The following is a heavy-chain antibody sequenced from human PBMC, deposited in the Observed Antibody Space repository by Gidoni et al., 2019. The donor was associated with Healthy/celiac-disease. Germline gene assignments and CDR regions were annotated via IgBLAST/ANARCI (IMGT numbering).Heavy chain of an antibody. CDR1: GGSLSSGSYY. D-gene: IGHD3-10*01. CDR2: IDTSGST. CDR3: ARAGVRGVIGY. V-gene: IGHV4-61*02. J-gene: IGHJ4*02. Sequence: QVQLQESGPGLVKPSQTLSLTCTVPGGSLSSGSYYWSWIRQPAGKGLEWIGSIDTSGSTNYNPSLKSRVTMSVDTSKNQFSLKLSSVTAADTAVYYCARAGVRGVIGYWGQGTLVTVSS.